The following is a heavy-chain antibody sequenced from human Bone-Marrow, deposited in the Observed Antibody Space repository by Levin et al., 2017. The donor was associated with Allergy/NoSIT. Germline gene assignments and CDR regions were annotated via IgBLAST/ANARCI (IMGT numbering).Heavy chain of an antibody. V-gene: IGHV3-21*01. D-gene: IGHD2-8*02. CDR2: ISSSGSDM. J-gene: IGHJ3*02. CDR3: AKGIIGDVRVAHKEAFDI. Sequence: GGSLRLSCTVSGFTFSIYSINWVRQAPGKGLEGVSSISSSGSDMYYVDSVKGRFTISRDNAKNSLTLQMNSLRAEDTAVYYCAKGIIGDVRVAHKEAFDIWGQGTMVSVSS. CDR1: GFTFSIYS.